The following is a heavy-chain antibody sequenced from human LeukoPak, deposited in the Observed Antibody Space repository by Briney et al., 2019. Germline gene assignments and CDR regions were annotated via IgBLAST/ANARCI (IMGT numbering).Heavy chain of an antibody. CDR1: GYTFTAYY. CDR3: ARVLADSRRWYNYFDY. CDR2: INPNSGGT. J-gene: IGHJ4*02. V-gene: IGHV1-2*02. Sequence: GASVNVCCKASGYTFTAYYMHWVRQAPGQGLEWMGWINPNSGGTNYAQKFQGRVTMTRDTSISTAYMELSRLRSDDTAVYYCARVLADSRRWYNYFDYWGQGTLVTVSS. D-gene: IGHD6-13*01.